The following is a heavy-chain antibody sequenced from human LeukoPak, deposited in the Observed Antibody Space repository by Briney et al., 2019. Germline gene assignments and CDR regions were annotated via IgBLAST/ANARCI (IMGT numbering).Heavy chain of an antibody. J-gene: IGHJ4*02. CDR2: IYYSGST. D-gene: IGHD5-24*01. CDR1: GGSISSGDYY. CDR3: ARKRRDGYNLGYFDY. V-gene: IGHV4-30-4*08. Sequence: SETLSLTCTVSGGSISSGDYYWSWIRQPPGKGVEWIGYIYYSGSTYYNPSLKSRLTISVDTSKNQFSLKLSSVTAADTAVYYCARKRRDGYNLGYFDYWGQGTLVTVSS.